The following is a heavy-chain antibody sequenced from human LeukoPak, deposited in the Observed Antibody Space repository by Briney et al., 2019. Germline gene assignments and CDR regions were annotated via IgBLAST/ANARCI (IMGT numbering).Heavy chain of an antibody. CDR1: GGSISSYY. Sequence: SETLSLTCTVSGGSISSYYWSWIRQPAGKGLEWIGRIYTSGSTNYNPSLKSRVTMSVDTSKNQFSLKLSSVTAADTAVCYCARDGQWLLPASYFHYWGQGTLVTVSS. V-gene: IGHV4-4*07. CDR3: ARDGQWLLPASYFHY. J-gene: IGHJ4*02. CDR2: IYTSGST. D-gene: IGHD6-19*01.